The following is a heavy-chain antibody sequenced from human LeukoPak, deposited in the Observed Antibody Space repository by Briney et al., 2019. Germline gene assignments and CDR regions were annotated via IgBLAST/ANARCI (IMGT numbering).Heavy chain of an antibody. J-gene: IGHJ3*02. V-gene: IGHV3-20*04. CDR1: GFTFDDYG. D-gene: IGHD3-22*01. CDR2: INWNGGST. CDR3: AREKYYYDSSGYYLGAFDI. Sequence: PGGSLRLSCAASGFTFDDYGMSWVRQAPGKGLEWVSGINWNGGSTGYADSVKGRFTISRDNAKNSLYLQMNSLRAEDTAVYYCAREKYYYDSSGYYLGAFDIWGQGTMVTVSS.